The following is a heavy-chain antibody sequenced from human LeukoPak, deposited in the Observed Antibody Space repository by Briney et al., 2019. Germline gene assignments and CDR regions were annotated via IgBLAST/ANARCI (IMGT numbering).Heavy chain of an antibody. CDR1: GYTFTGYF. D-gene: IGHD6-13*01. Sequence: ASVKVSCKASGYTFTGYFMHWVRQAPGQGLEWMGWINPNTGSTNYAQKFQGRVTMTRDTSISTAYMELRSLRSDDTAVYYCARVRKSSSSNWFDPWGQGTLVTVSS. V-gene: IGHV1-2*02. J-gene: IGHJ5*02. CDR2: INPNTGST. CDR3: ARVRKSSSSNWFDP.